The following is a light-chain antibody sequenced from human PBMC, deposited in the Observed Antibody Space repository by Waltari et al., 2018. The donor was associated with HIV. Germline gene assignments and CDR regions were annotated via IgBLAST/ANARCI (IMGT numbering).Light chain of an antibody. CDR2: EVV. V-gene: IGLV2-14*03. Sequence: QSALTQPASVSGSPGHSITISSSGLPGDSRVSTFVSWYQQHLGNAPKLIIYEVVLRPSGVSSRFSASRFGNTASLTIFGLQAEDEAHYYCSSYTTTPSIIFGGGTKLTVL. CDR1: PGDSRVSTF. CDR3: SSYTTTPSII. J-gene: IGLJ2*01.